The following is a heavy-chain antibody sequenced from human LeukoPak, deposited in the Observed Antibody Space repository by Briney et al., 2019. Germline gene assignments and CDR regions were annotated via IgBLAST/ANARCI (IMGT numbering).Heavy chain of an antibody. CDR3: ARGGEPKWELLYQDY. CDR1: GYIFVDFY. Sequence: GASVKVSCKASGYIFVDFYMYWVRQAPGQGLEWMGWINPNSGGTSSAQKFQGGVTLTRDTSISTAFMELNSLRSDDTAVYYCARGGEPKWELLYQDYWGQGTLVTVSS. CDR2: INPNSGGT. V-gene: IGHV1-2*02. J-gene: IGHJ4*02. D-gene: IGHD1-26*01.